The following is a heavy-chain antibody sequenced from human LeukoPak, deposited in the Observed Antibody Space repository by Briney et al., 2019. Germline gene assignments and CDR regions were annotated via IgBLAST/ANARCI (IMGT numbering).Heavy chain of an antibody. J-gene: IGHJ3*02. V-gene: IGHV4-34*01. CDR3: ATGGSAGLISAFDI. CDR2: IKHSGST. CDR1: GGSFSGHY. D-gene: IGHD2-15*01. Sequence: SETLSLTCAVYGGSFSGHYWSWIHQPPGKGLEWIGEIKHSGSTNYNPSLKSRVTISVDTSKNQFSLKLSSVTAADTAVYYCATGGSAGLISAFDIWGQGTMVTVSS.